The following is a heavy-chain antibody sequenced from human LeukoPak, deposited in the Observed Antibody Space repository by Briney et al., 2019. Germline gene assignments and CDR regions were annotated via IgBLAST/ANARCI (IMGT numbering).Heavy chain of an antibody. J-gene: IGHJ5*02. D-gene: IGHD3-16*02. V-gene: IGHV3-7*01. CDR3: ARDSYRRGQLNT. Sequence: PGGSLRLSCAASGFTFSSYWTSWVRQAPGKGLEWVANIKQDGSEKYYVDSVKGRFTISRDNAKNSLYLQMNSLRAEDTAVYYCARDSYRRGQLNTWGQGILVTVSS. CDR2: IKQDGSEK. CDR1: GFTFSSYW.